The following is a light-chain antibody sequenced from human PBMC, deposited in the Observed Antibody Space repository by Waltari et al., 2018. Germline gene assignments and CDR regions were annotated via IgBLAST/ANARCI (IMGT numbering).Light chain of an antibody. V-gene: IGKV1-9*01. CDR2: AAS. J-gene: IGKJ3*01. CDR1: PDISSF. CDR3: QQFTTYPIT. Sequence: DIQLTQSPSFLSASVGDRVTITCRASPDISSFLAWYQQKPGGAPKLLIYAASALQSGIPSRFTGSGSGTEFTLTISSLQPEDFATYYCQQFTTYPITFGPGTNVDV.